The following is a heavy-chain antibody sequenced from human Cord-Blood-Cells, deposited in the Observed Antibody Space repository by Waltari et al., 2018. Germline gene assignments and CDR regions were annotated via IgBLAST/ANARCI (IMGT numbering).Heavy chain of an antibody. Sequence: EVQLVPSGAEVKKPGEPLKSSCQGSGYSFTSYWTGWLRQIPGKGLEWMGIIYPGDSDTRYSPSFQGQVTISADKSISTAYLQWSSLKASDTAMYYCARQGPPELGVISGYFDYWGQGTLVTVSS. D-gene: IGHD3-16*02. V-gene: IGHV5-51*01. CDR2: IYPGDSDT. CDR1: GYSFTSYW. J-gene: IGHJ4*02. CDR3: ARQGPPELGVISGYFDY.